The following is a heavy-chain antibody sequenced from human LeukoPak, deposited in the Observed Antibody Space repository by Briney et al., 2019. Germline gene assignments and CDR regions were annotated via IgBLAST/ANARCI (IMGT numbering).Heavy chain of an antibody. Sequence: PGGSLGLSCKASGFIFSNYAMSWVRQAPGKGLEWVSIITGSGGNSYYTDSVKGRFTLSRDNSKNTLFLQMNSLRAENTAVYFCAKKSLWSGPFDYWGQGTLVTVFS. V-gene: IGHV3-23*01. D-gene: IGHD3-3*01. CDR2: ITGSGGNS. J-gene: IGHJ4*02. CDR1: GFIFSNYA. CDR3: AKKSLWSGPFDY.